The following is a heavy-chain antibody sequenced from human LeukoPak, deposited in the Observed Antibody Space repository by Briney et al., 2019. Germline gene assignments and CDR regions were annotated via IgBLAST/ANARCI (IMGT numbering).Heavy chain of an antibody. CDR1: GDSVSSNSAA. J-gene: IGHJ4*02. V-gene: IGHV6-1*01. CDR2: TYYRSKWYS. Sequence: SQTLSLTCAISGDSVSSNSAAWNWIRQSPSRGLEWLGRTYYRSKWYSYSAVSVKSRIIINPDTSKNQFSLKLSSVTAADTAVYYCARTNYVPALYYFDYWGQGTLVTVSS. D-gene: IGHD2/OR15-2a*01. CDR3: ARTNYVPALYYFDY.